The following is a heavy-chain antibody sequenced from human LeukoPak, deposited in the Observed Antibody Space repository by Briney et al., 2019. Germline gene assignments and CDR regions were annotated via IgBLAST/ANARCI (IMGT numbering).Heavy chain of an antibody. CDR1: GGSLIGAQ. CDR3: PLEDIAVVKLTDV. D-gene: IGHD2-2*01. J-gene: IGHJ4*02. Sequence: SETLSLTCAVCGGSLIGAQRSGIRQPPGKGLEWIGEINHSGSTNYNPSLKSRVTISVDKSKNQFSLKLSSVSAADTAVYYVPLEDIAVVKLTDVWSQRTLVTVSS. V-gene: IGHV4-34*03. CDR2: INHSGST.